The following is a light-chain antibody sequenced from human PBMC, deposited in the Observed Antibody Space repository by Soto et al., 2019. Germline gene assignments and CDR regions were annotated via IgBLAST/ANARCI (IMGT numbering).Light chain of an antibody. CDR1: SSDIGGYNY. Sequence: QSALTQPASVSGSPGQSITISCTGTSSDIGGYNYVSWYQQHPGKVPKLIIYEVTNRPSGVSDRFSGSKSGNTASLTISGLQAEDEADYYCSSFTTSSALIFDGGTKVTVL. CDR3: SSFTTSSALI. CDR2: EVT. V-gene: IGLV2-14*01. J-gene: IGLJ2*01.